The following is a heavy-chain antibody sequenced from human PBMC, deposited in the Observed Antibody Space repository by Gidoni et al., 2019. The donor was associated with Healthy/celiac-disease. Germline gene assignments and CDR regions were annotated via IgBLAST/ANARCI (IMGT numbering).Heavy chain of an antibody. CDR2: ISSSSSTI. J-gene: IGHJ3*02. V-gene: IGHV3-48*02. Sequence: EVQLVESGGGLVQPGGSLRLSCAASGFTFSSYSMHWVRQAPGKGLEWVSYISSSSSTIYYADSVKGRFTISRDNAKNSLYLQMNSLRDEDTAVYYCARDTNVYDSSGYWPHAFDIWGQGTMVTVSS. D-gene: IGHD3-22*01. CDR3: ARDTNVYDSSGYWPHAFDI. CDR1: GFTFSSYS.